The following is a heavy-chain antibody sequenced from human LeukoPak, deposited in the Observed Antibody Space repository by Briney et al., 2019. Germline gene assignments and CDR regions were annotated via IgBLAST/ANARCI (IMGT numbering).Heavy chain of an antibody. V-gene: IGHV1-46*01. J-gene: IGHJ4*02. CDR2: INPSGVNT. D-gene: IGHD1-26*01. CDR1: GYIFTTQY. CDR3: ARSGGGYYENYFDC. Sequence: AAAKTLLNTSGYIFTTQYMHWVRQAPRQGVEWMRIINPSGVNTSHAQKFQGRVTMTRDTSTRTVYMELNSLRSEDTAVYYCARSGGGYYENYFDCWGQGTVVTVSS.